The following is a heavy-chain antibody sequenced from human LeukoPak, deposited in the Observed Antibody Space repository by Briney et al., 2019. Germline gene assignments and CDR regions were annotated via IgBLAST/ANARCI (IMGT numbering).Heavy chain of an antibody. V-gene: IGHV3-23*01. Sequence: PGGSLRLSCAASGFTFSNYAMNWVRQAPGKGLEWVSGISGSGGNTYYTDSVKGRFTFSRDNPKNTLYLQMNSLRAEDTAVYYCAKDGTAMANYYYGMDVWGQGTTVTVSS. D-gene: IGHD5-18*01. J-gene: IGHJ6*02. CDR2: ISGSGGNT. CDR3: AKDGTAMANYYYGMDV. CDR1: GFTFSNYA.